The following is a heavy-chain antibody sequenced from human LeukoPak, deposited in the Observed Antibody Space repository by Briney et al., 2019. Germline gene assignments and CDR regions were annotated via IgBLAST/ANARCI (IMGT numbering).Heavy chain of an antibody. D-gene: IGHD2-2*01. CDR2: ISAYDDSR. V-gene: IGHV1-18*01. Sequence: ASVKVSCKTSGYTFTTYGISWVRQAPGQRLEWMGWISAYDDSRNYAQNLQDRVTMTTDTSTSTAYMELRSLRSDDTAVYYCAGGRTDIVVVPATLRNYYFDYWGQGTLVTVSS. J-gene: IGHJ4*02. CDR3: AGGRTDIVVVPATLRNYYFDY. CDR1: GYTFTTYG.